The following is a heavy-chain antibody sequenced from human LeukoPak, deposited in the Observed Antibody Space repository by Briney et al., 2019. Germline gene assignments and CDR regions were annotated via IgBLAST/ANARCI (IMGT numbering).Heavy chain of an antibody. V-gene: IGHV3-7*03. D-gene: IGHD2-21*02. CDR2: IKQDGSEK. J-gene: IGHJ3*02. Sequence: PGGSLRLSCAASGFTFSSYWMSWVRQAPGKGLEWVANIKQDGSEKYYVDSVKGRFTISRDNAKNSLYLQMNSLRAEDTALYYCARVSGQGGDPGAFDIWGQGTMVTVSS. CDR1: GFTFSSYW. CDR3: ARVSGQGGDPGAFDI.